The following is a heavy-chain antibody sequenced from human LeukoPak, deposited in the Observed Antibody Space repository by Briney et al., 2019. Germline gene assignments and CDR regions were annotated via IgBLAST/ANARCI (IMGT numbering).Heavy chain of an antibody. CDR3: ARFFLPGYYLDAFDI. Sequence: GESLQFSCCGSGYSFTSYWIGWVRHIPGQGLGWMGIIYPGDSDTRYSPSFQGQVTISADKSISTAYLQSSSLKASDTAMYYCARFFLPGYYLDAFDIWGQGTMVTVSS. V-gene: IGHV5-51*01. CDR2: IYPGDSDT. J-gene: IGHJ3*02. D-gene: IGHD3-9*01. CDR1: GYSFTSYW.